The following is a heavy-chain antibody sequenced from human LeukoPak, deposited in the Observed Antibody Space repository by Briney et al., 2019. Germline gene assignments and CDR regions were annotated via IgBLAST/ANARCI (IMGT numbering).Heavy chain of an antibody. CDR3: ARFQGSSWYYYYYGMDV. Sequence: SETLSLTCIVSGGSISNYYWSWFRQPPGKGLEWIGYIYQSGATSYNPSLRSRVTISIDMSKNQFSLKLSSVTAADTAVYYCARFQGSSWYYYYYGMDVWGQGTTVTVSS. CDR2: IYQSGAT. V-gene: IGHV4-59*08. CDR1: GGSISNYY. J-gene: IGHJ6*02. D-gene: IGHD6-13*01.